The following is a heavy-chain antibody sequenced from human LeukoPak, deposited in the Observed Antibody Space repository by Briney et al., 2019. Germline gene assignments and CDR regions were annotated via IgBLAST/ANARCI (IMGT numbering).Heavy chain of an antibody. V-gene: IGHV1-69*01. D-gene: IGHD2-8*02. CDR1: GGTFSSYT. J-gene: IGHJ4*02. Sequence: SVKVSCTASGGTFSSYTISWVRQAPGQGLEWMGGITPNFGRTNYAQTFQGRVAITADESTSTAYMQLSSLRSDDTAAYYCARGGAGGGFDYWGQGTLVTVSS. CDR3: ARGGAGGGFDY. CDR2: ITPNFGRT.